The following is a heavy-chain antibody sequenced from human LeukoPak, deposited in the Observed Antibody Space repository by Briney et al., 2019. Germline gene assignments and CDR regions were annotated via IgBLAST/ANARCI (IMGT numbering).Heavy chain of an antibody. CDR3: ARDLHPVITGYCSGGSCYGAGWFDP. V-gene: IGHV3-11*01. D-gene: IGHD2-15*01. Sequence: GGSLRLSCAASAFTFSDYYMSWIRQAPGKGLEWVSYISSSGSTIYYADSVKGRFTISRDNAKNSLYLQMNSLRAEDTAVYYCARDLHPVITGYCSGGSCYGAGWFDPWGQGTLVTVSS. CDR2: ISSSGSTI. J-gene: IGHJ5*02. CDR1: AFTFSDYY.